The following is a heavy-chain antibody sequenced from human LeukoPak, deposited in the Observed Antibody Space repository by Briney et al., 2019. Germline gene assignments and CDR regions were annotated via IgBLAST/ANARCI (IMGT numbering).Heavy chain of an antibody. CDR3: ARGSAGYYDSNGRLDH. Sequence: GGSLRLSCAASGFTFSSYSMNWVRQAPGKGLEWVSYISSSSNTIYYADSVKGRFTISRDNAKNSLYLQMNSLRDEDTAVYYCARGSAGYYDSNGRLDHWGQGTLVTVSS. J-gene: IGHJ4*02. CDR1: GFTFSSYS. V-gene: IGHV3-48*02. CDR2: ISSSSNTI. D-gene: IGHD3-22*01.